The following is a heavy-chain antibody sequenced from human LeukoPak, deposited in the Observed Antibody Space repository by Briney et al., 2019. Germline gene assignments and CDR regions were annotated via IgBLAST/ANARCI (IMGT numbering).Heavy chain of an antibody. CDR3: ARAGSYGYEGFDY. J-gene: IGHJ4*02. CDR1: GFTFSSYW. V-gene: IGHV3-7*01. D-gene: IGHD5-18*01. Sequence: WGSLRLSCAASGFTFSSYWMSWVRQAPGKGLEWVANIKQDGSEKYYVDSVKGRFTISRDNAKNSLYLQMNSLRAEDTAVYYCARAGSYGYEGFDYWGQGTLVTVSS. CDR2: IKQDGSEK.